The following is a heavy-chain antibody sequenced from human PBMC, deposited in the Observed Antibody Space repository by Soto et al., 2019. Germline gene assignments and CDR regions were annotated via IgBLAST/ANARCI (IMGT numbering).Heavy chain of an antibody. J-gene: IGHJ5*02. D-gene: IGHD2-8*01. CDR3: ARDASPINKLIGVWFDP. CDR1: GDTFGRFT. Sequence: QIRLVQSGAEVQKPGSSVRVSCKASGDTFGRFTINWVRQAPGQGLEWMGGIKPISDITNYAQRFQGRVTFTADASTSTVYLELSSLRCEDTAMYYCARDASPINKLIGVWFDPWGQGTLVTVSS. CDR2: IKPISDIT. V-gene: IGHV1-69*01.